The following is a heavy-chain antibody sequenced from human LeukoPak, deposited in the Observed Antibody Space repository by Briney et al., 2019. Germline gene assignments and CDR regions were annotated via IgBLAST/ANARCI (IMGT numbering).Heavy chain of an antibody. CDR1: GFTFSSYS. Sequence: TGGSLRLSCAASGFTFSSYSMNWVRQAPGKGLEWVSSISSSSSYIYYAASVKGRFTISRDNAKNSLYLQMNSLRAEDTAVYYCARTITMIVVVSDAFDIWGQGTMVTVSS. CDR2: ISSSSSYI. CDR3: ARTITMIVVVSDAFDI. V-gene: IGHV3-21*01. J-gene: IGHJ3*02. D-gene: IGHD3-22*01.